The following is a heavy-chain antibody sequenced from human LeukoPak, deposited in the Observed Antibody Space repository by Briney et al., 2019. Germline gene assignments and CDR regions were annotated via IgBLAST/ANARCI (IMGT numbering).Heavy chain of an antibody. CDR1: GDSITSYY. CDR2: ISYSGNT. D-gene: IGHD1-1*01. Sequence: PSETLSLTCIVSGDSITSYYWSWIRQPPGKGLEWIGFISYSGNTNYNPSLKSRVTISVDTSKNQFSLKLSSVAAADTAVYYCARGPTTPGYFDYWGQGTLVTVSS. CDR3: ARGPTTPGYFDY. J-gene: IGHJ4*02. V-gene: IGHV4-59*08.